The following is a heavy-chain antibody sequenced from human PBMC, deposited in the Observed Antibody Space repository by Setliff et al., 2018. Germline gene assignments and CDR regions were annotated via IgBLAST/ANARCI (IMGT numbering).Heavy chain of an antibody. CDR3: ARYRNYFDSSGQTQYYFDY. D-gene: IGHD3-22*01. V-gene: IGHV4-61*02. CDR2: IFSKGST. Sequence: SETLSLTCTVSGGSISSGNYYWSWIRQPAGKAPEWIGRIFSKGSTNNNPSLKSRVTISIDSSKNQMSLSMTSVTAADTAVYYCARYRNYFDSSGQTQYYFDYWGQGTLITGSS. J-gene: IGHJ4*02. CDR1: GGSISSGNYY.